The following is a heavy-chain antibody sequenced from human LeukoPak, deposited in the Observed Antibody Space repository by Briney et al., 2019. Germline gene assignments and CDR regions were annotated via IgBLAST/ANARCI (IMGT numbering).Heavy chain of an antibody. CDR2: INPSGGST. CDR3: ARDAYYYDSSGYYGFGVDY. D-gene: IGHD3-22*01. Sequence: ASVKVSCKASGYTFTSYYMHWVRQAPGQGLEWIGIINPSGGSTSYAQKFQGRVTMTRDTSTSTVYMELSSLRSEDTAVYYCARDAYYYDSSGYYGFGVDYWGQGTLVTASS. J-gene: IGHJ4*02. V-gene: IGHV1-46*01. CDR1: GYTFTSYY.